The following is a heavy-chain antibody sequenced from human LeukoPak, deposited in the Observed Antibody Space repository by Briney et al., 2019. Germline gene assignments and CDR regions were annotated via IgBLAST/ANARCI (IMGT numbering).Heavy chain of an antibody. CDR1: GFTFSSYW. Sequence: TGGSLRLSCAASGFTFSSYWMNWVRQAPGKGLVWVSRINSDGSTTTYADSVKGRFTISRDNARNTLYLQMNSLRAEDTAVYYCAKARLATLQGPFDYWGQGTLVTVSS. CDR3: AKARLATLQGPFDY. V-gene: IGHV3-74*01. CDR2: INSDGSTT. J-gene: IGHJ4*02. D-gene: IGHD2-15*01.